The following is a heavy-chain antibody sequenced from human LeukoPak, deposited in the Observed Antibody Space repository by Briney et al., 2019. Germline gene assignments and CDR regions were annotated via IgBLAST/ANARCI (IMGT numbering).Heavy chain of an antibody. V-gene: IGHV3-74*01. CDR1: GFIFSSYW. J-gene: IGHJ4*02. CDR2: INPDGSGT. Sequence: GGSLRLSCAASGFIFSSYWMHWVRHAPGKGLVWVSRINPDGSGTNYADSVKGRFAISRDNAKNTVYLQMNSLRAEDTAVYYCAVFGSPMVDWGQGTLVTVSS. CDR3: AVFGSPMVD. D-gene: IGHD2-2*01.